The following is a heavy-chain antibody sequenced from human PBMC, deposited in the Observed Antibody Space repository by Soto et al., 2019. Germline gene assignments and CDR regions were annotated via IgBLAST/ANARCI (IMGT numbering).Heavy chain of an antibody. CDR1: GFTFTSSA. D-gene: IGHD5-18*01. CDR3: AADVGYSYGRAFDY. Sequence: SVKVSCKASGFTFTSSAMQWVRQARGQRLEWIGWIVVGSGNTNYAQKFQERVTITRDMSTSTAYMELSSLRSEDTAVYYCAADVGYSYGRAFDYWGQGTLVPVSS. CDR2: IVVGSGNT. V-gene: IGHV1-58*02. J-gene: IGHJ4*02.